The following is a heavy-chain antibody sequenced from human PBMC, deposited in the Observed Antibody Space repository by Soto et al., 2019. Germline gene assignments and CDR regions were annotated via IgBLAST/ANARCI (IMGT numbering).Heavy chain of an antibody. J-gene: IGHJ6*02. CDR1: GFIFSGSA. Sequence: LRLSCAASGFIFSGSAIHWVRQASGKGLEWVGRIRSRANNFATSSAASVKGRFTFSRDDSKNTAYLQMNTLKPEDTAVYYCARGQGAAIGDYYYHGMDVWGQGATVTVSS. D-gene: IGHD2-2*02. CDR3: ARGQGAAIGDYYYHGMDV. CDR2: IRSRANNFAT. V-gene: IGHV3-73*01.